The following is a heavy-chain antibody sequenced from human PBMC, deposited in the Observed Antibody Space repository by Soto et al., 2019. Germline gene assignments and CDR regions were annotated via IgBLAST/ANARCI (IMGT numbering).Heavy chain of an antibody. CDR1: GYTFTGYY. CDR3: AVQITMVRGVVPPHYYYYGMDV. CDR2: INPNSGGT. V-gene: IGHV1-2*04. Sequence: ASVKVFCKASGYTFTGYYMHWVRQAPGQGLEWMGWINPNSGGTNYAQKFQGWVTMTRDTSISTAYMELSRLRSDDTAVYYCAVQITMVRGVVPPHYYYYGMDVWGQGTTVTVSS. D-gene: IGHD3-10*01. J-gene: IGHJ6*01.